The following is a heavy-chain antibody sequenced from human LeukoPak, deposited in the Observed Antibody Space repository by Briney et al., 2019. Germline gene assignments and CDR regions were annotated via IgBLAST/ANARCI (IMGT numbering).Heavy chain of an antibody. J-gene: IGHJ3*02. CDR2: ITGSGGTT. CDR1: GFTFSSYG. Sequence: PGGSLRLSCAASGFTFSSYGMSWVRQAPGKGLEWVSAITGSGGTTYYADSVKGRFTISRDNSKNTLYMQMNSLRAEDTAVYYCAKSERWITGTRRAFDIWGQGTMVTVSS. V-gene: IGHV3-23*01. CDR3: AKSERWITGTRRAFDI. D-gene: IGHD1-20*01.